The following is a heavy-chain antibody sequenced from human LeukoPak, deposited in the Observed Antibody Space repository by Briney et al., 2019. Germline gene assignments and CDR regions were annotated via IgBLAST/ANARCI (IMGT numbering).Heavy chain of an antibody. CDR1: GYTFTSYY. J-gene: IGHJ4*02. CDR3: ARGGAAGTVDY. Sequence: KTSCKGSGYTFTSYYMHWVRQAPGQGLEWMGRIIPILGTANYAQEFQGRVTITADKSTTTAYMELNSLRSEDTAVYYCARGGAAGTVDYWGQGTLVTVSS. V-gene: IGHV1-69*08. D-gene: IGHD6-13*01. CDR2: IIPILGTA.